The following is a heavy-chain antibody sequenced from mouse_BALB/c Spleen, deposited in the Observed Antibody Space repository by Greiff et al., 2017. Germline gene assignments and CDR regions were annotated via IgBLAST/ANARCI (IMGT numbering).Heavy chain of an antibody. D-gene: IGHD2-3*01. CDR2: ISSGGSYT. Sequence: EVQLVESGGDLVKPGGSLKLSCAASGFTFSSYGMSWVRQTPDKRLEWVATISSGGSYTYYPDSVKGRFTISRDNAKNTLYLQMSSLKSEDTAMYYCARHVDGFYAMDYWGQGTSVTVSS. V-gene: IGHV5-6*01. CDR1: GFTFSSYG. CDR3: ARHVDGFYAMDY. J-gene: IGHJ4*01.